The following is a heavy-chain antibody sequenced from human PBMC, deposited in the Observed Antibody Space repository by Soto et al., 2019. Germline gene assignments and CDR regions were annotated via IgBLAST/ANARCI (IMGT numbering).Heavy chain of an antibody. CDR2: IWYDGSNK. D-gene: IGHD3-10*01. V-gene: IGHV3-33*01. CDR1: GFTFSSYG. Sequence: QVQLVESGGGVVQPGRSLRLSCAASGFTFSSYGMHWVRQAPGKGLEWVAVIWYDGSNKYYADSVKGRFTISRDNSKNTLYMQMNSLRAEDTAVYYCARNYGSGGYYGYWGQGTLVTVSS. CDR3: ARNYGSGGYYGY. J-gene: IGHJ4*02.